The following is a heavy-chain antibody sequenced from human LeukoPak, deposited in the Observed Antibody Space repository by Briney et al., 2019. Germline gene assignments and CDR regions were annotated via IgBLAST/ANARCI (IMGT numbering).Heavy chain of an antibody. J-gene: IGHJ4*02. D-gene: IGHD5-18*01. Sequence: SETLSLTCAVYGGSFSGYYWSWIRQPPGKGLEWIGEINHSGSTNYNPSLTSQVTISVDTSKNQFSLKLSSVTAADTAVYYCARRGYSYGGIAYWGQGTLVTVSS. CDR2: INHSGST. CDR1: GGSFSGYY. CDR3: ARRGYSYGGIAY. V-gene: IGHV4-34*01.